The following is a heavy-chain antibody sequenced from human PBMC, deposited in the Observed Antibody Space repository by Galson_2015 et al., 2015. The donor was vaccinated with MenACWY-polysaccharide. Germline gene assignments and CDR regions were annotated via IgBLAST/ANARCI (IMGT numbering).Heavy chain of an antibody. CDR2: IKQDGSEK. Sequence: SLRLSCAASGFTFSSYWMSWVRQAPGKGLEWVANIKQDGSEKYYVDSVKGRFTISRDNAKNSLYLQMNSLRAEDTAVYYCARDTYSSSWSLYYYYGMDVWGQGTTVTVSS. D-gene: IGHD6-13*01. CDR1: GFTFSSYW. CDR3: ARDTYSSSWSLYYYYGMDV. V-gene: IGHV3-7*01. J-gene: IGHJ6*02.